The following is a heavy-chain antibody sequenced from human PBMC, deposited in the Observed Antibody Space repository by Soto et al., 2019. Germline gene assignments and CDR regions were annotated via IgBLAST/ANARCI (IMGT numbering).Heavy chain of an antibody. J-gene: IGHJ6*02. Sequence: SETLAITCTVSGGSSGSYYWSWIRQPPGKGLEWIGYIYYSGSTNYNPSLKSRVTISVDTSKNQFSLKLSSVTAADTAVYYCARQGFRALHGLVDVWGQGTTVT. CDR1: GGSSGSYY. CDR3: ARQGFRALHGLVDV. V-gene: IGHV4-59*08. CDR2: IYYSGST. D-gene: IGHD1-26*01.